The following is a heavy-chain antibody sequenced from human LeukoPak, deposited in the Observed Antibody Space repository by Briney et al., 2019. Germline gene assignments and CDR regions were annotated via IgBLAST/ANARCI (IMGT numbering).Heavy chain of an antibody. D-gene: IGHD2-15*01. V-gene: IGHV1-2*02. J-gene: IGHJ6*02. CDR3: ARDWLKVVVAGWGYGMDV. CDR2: IDPNSGVT. Sequence: GASVKVSCMVSGYTFTAYYMHWVRQAPGQGLEWMGWIDPNSGVTNYAQKFQGRVTMTRDTSISTAYMELSSLRSDDTAVYYCARDWLKVVVAGWGYGMDVWGQGTTVTVSS. CDR1: GYTFTAYY.